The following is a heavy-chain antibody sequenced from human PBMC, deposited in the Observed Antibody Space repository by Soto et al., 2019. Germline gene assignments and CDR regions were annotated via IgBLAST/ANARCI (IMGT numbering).Heavy chain of an antibody. D-gene: IGHD3-22*01. V-gene: IGHV3-23*01. Sequence: PGGSLSLTCGDAGIPLSAPAINWIRATHGKGLQWVSVISGSGGNTYYADSVKGRFTISRDNSQNTLYLQMNSLRAEDTAVYYCAKDAYYESGSDLGAFDTWGQGTMVTLSS. CDR2: ISGSGGNT. CDR3: AKDAYYESGSDLGAFDT. J-gene: IGHJ3*02. CDR1: GIPLSAPA.